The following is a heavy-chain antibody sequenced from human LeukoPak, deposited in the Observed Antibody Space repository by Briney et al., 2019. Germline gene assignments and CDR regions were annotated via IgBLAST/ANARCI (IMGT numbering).Heavy chain of an antibody. D-gene: IGHD4-17*01. V-gene: IGHV3-23*01. CDR3: AKTGHGADYFDY. Sequence: GGSLRLSCVVSGIKLSSYAMSWVRQAPGKGLEWVSAISGSGGSTYYADSVKGRFTISRDNSKNTLYLQMNSLRAEDTAVYYCAKTGHGADYFDYWGQGTLVTVSS. CDR2: ISGSGGST. CDR1: GIKLSSYA. J-gene: IGHJ4*02.